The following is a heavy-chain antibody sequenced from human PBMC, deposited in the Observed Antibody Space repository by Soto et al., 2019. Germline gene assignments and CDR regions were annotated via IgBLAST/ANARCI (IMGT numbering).Heavy chain of an antibody. CDR2: THPGDSET. J-gene: IGHJ6*02. Sequence: LGESLKISCQGSGDSFNTYWIAWVRPLPGKGLEWMGITHPGDSETRYSPSFEGQVTISADKSISTAYLQWSSLKASDTAMYYCARQGRDGHNQGYGMDVWGQGTTVTVSS. CDR1: GDSFNTYW. CDR3: ARQGRDGHNQGYGMDV. V-gene: IGHV5-51*01.